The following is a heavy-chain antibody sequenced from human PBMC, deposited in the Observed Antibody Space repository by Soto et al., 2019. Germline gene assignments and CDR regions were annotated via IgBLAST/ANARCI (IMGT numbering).Heavy chain of an antibody. CDR3: ARHSYGSFAVDY. Sequence: QVQLQESGPGLVKPSETLSLPCTVSGGSISSYYWSWIRQPPGKGLEWIGYIYYSGSTNYNPSLNSRVTISVDTSKNQFALKLSSVTAADTAVYYCARHSYGSFAVDYWGQGTLVTVSS. V-gene: IGHV4-59*08. D-gene: IGHD5-18*01. CDR2: IYYSGST. CDR1: GGSISSYY. J-gene: IGHJ4*02.